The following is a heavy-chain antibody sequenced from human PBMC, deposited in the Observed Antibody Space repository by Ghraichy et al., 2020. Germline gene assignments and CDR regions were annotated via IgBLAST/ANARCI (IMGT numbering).Heavy chain of an antibody. Sequence: SETLSLSCAVYGGSFSGYNWSWIRRPPGKGLEWIGEVNHGGSTNYNPSLKSRVTISVDTSQNQFSLKLRSLTAADTAVYYCAGRRAAPNYWFFDLWGRGTLVTVSS. CDR1: GGSFSGYN. CDR3: AGRRAAPNYWFFDL. CDR2: VNHGGST. V-gene: IGHV4-34*01. J-gene: IGHJ2*01. D-gene: IGHD6-6*01.